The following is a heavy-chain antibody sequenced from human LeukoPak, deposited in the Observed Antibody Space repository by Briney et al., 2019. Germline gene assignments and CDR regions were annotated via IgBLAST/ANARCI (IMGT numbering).Heavy chain of an antibody. V-gene: IGHV4-34*01. CDR2: INHSGST. CDR3: ARVLYNYVWGSYYLIDY. J-gene: IGHJ4*02. D-gene: IGHD3-16*01. CDR1: GGSFSGYY. Sequence: RASETLSLTCAVYGGSFSGYYWSWIRQPPGKGLEWIGEINHSGSTNYNPSLKSRVTISVDTSKNQFSLKLSSVTAADTAVYYCARVLYNYVWGSYYLIDYWGQGTLVTVSS.